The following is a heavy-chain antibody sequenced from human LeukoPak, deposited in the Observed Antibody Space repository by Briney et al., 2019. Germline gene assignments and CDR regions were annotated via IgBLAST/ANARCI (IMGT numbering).Heavy chain of an antibody. D-gene: IGHD4-17*01. Sequence: GGSLRLSCAASGFTFSSYGMHWVRQGSGKGLEWVAVISYDGSNKYYADSVKGRFTISRDNSKNTLYLQMNSLRAEDTAVYYCARDLASYGDYMYYFDYWGQGTLVTVSS. V-gene: IGHV3-30*03. CDR1: GFTFSSYG. CDR2: ISYDGSNK. J-gene: IGHJ4*02. CDR3: ARDLASYGDYMYYFDY.